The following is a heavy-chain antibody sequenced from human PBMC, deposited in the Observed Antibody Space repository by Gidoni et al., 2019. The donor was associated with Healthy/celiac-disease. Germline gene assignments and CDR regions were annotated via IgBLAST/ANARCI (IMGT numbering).Heavy chain of an antibody. CDR2: IYTSGST. V-gene: IGHV4-61*02. Sequence: QVQLQESGPGLVKPSQTLSLTCTVSGGSISSGSYYWSWIRQPAGKGLEWIGRIYTSGSTNYNPSLKSRVTISVDTFKNQFSLKLSSVTAADTAVYYCASERRGYSYGPGGGLDYWGQGTLVTVSS. CDR1: GGSISSGSYY. D-gene: IGHD5-18*01. J-gene: IGHJ4*02. CDR3: ASERRGYSYGPGGGLDY.